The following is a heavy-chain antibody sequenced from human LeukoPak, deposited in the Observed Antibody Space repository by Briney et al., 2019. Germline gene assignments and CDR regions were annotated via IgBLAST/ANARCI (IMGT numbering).Heavy chain of an antibody. D-gene: IGHD6-13*01. CDR2: IFYSGGT. CDR3: ASSGSFRQQLIK. J-gene: IGHJ4*02. CDR1: GGISSSNYY. Sequence: SETLSLTCTVSGGISSSNYYWGWIRQPPGKGLELIGSIFYSGGTNYNPSLKSRVTISVDTSKNQFSLKLSSVTAADTAVYYCASSGSFRQQLIKWGQETLVTVSS. V-gene: IGHV4-39*07.